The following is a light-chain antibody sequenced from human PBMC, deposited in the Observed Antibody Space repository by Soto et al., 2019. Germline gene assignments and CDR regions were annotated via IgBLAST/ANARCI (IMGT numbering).Light chain of an antibody. CDR2: AAS. CDR1: QGISSY. CDR3: QQYYSYPPSIT. V-gene: IGKV1-8*01. Sequence: ASTGDRLTITCLASQGISSYLAWYQQKPGKAPKLLIYAASTLQSGVPSRFSGSGSGTDFTLTISCLQSEDFATYYCQQYYSYPPSITFGQGTRLEIK. J-gene: IGKJ5*01.